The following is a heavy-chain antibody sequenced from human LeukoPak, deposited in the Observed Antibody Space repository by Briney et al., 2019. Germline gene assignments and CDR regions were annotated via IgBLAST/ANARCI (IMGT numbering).Heavy chain of an antibody. CDR2: IAYSGST. Sequence: PSETLSLTCTVSGDSISNGAYYWNWVRHHPGKGLEWIGLIAYSGSTFYNPSLKSRVTISVDTSRNQFYLKLSSVTAADTALYYCARSEETFSYGSGNYYSFDSWGQGTLVTVSS. D-gene: IGHD3-10*01. CDR1: GDSISNGAYY. J-gene: IGHJ4*02. V-gene: IGHV4-31*03. CDR3: ARSEETFSYGSGNYYSFDS.